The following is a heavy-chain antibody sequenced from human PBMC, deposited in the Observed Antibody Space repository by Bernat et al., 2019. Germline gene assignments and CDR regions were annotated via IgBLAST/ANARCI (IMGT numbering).Heavy chain of an antibody. D-gene: IGHD3-3*01. CDR1: GFTFGEYA. CDR2: IRSKAYGGTT. J-gene: IGHJ4*02. Sequence: GQRVGAGGGWGQPGRALRLSCTASGFTFGEYAMSWVRQAPGKGLEWVGFIRSKAYGGTTEYAASVKGRFTISRDDSKSIAYLQMNSLKTEDTAVYYCTAYDFWSGTHYYFDYWGQGTLVTVSS. V-gene: IGHV3-49*04. CDR3: TAYDFWSGTHYYFDY.